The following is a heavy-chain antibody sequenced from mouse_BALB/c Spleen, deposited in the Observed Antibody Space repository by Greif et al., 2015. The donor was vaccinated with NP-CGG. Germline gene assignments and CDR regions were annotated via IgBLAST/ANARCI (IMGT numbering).Heavy chain of an antibody. Sequence: VQGMESGPELVKPGASVKISCKASGYTFTDYYINWVNQKPGQGLEWIGWIYPGSGNTKYNEKFKGKATLTVDTSSSTAYMQFSSLTSEDTAVYFCARRTGTEAMDYWGQGTSVTVSS. D-gene: IGHD4-1*01. V-gene: IGHV1-84*02. CDR3: ARRTGTEAMDY. J-gene: IGHJ4*01. CDR2: IYPGSGNT. CDR1: GYTFTDYY.